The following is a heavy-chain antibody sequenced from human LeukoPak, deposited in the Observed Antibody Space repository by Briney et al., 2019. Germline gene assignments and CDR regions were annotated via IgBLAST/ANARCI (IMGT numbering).Heavy chain of an antibody. CDR1: GYTFTSYY. CDR2: INPSGGST. D-gene: IGHD6-13*01. CDR3: ARERDSSSGGHYFDY. V-gene: IGHV1-46*01. J-gene: IGHJ4*02. Sequence: ASVKVSCKASGYTFTSYYMHWVRQPPGQGLEWMGIINPSGGSTSYAQKFQGRVTMTRYTSTSTVYMELSSLRSEDTAVYYCARERDSSSGGHYFDYWGQGTLVTVSS.